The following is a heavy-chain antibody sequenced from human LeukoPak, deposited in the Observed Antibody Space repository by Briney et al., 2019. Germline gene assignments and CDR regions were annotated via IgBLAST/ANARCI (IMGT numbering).Heavy chain of an antibody. Sequence: GGSLRLSCAASGFTFSSYAMSWVRQAPGKGLEWVSSISASGGSTYCADSVKGRFTISRDNSKNTLYLQMNSLRAEDTAVYYCARNNWNSRTQRWFYFDYWGQGTLVTVSS. V-gene: IGHV3-23*01. J-gene: IGHJ4*02. CDR1: GFTFSSYA. CDR3: ARNNWNSRTQRWFYFDY. D-gene: IGHD1-1*01. CDR2: ISASGGST.